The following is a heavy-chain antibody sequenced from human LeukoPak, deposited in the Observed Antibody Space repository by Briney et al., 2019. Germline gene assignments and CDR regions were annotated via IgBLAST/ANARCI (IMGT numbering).Heavy chain of an antibody. J-gene: IGHJ4*02. Sequence: GSLRLSCAASGFTFNNYAMSRGRQIPGRGLEWVSTISGSGDSTYYADSVKGRFTISRDSSKKTLYLQTSSLRAEDTAVYYCASWMPMGELTGSYYFDYWGQGTLVTVSS. CDR1: GFTFNNYA. CDR3: ASWMPMGELTGSYYFDY. CDR2: ISGSGDST. V-gene: IGHV3-23*01. D-gene: IGHD3-9*01.